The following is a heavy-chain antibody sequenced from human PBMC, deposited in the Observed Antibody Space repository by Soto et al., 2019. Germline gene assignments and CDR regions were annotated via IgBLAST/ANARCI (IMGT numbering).Heavy chain of an antibody. CDR3: ARTLFYHDSSGSFDY. V-gene: IGHV4-30-4*01. CDR2: IYYSGST. J-gene: IGHJ4*02. D-gene: IGHD3-22*01. CDR1: GGSISSGDYY. Sequence: QVQLQESGPGLVKPSQTLSFTCTVSGGSISSGDYYWSWIRQPPGKGLEWIGYIYYSGSTYYNPSLKSRVTISVDTSKNQFALKLSSVTAADTAVYYCARTLFYHDSSGSFDYWGQGTLVTVSS.